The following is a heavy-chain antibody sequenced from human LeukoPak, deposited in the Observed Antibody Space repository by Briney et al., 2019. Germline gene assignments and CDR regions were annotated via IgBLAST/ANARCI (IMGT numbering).Heavy chain of an antibody. CDR2: ISGSGDST. CDR3: AKLARGVYDKTDY. CDR1: GFTFSSYA. Sequence: PGGSLRLSCAASGFTFSSYAMSWVRQAPGKGLEWVSAISGSGDSTYYADSVKGRFTISRDNSEKTLNLQMNSLRAEDTAVYYCAKLARGVYDKTDYWGQRTLVTVSS. J-gene: IGHJ4*02. V-gene: IGHV3-23*01. D-gene: IGHD6-13*01.